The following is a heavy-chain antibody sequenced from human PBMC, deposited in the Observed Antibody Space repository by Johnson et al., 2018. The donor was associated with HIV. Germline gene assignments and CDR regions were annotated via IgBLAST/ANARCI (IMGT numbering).Heavy chain of an antibody. CDR3: AKDAPQEKAFDI. V-gene: IGHV3-30*18. D-gene: IGHD5-24*01. CDR1: GFTFSS. CDR2: ISHDGSHK. Sequence: QVQLVESGGGVVQPGRSLRLSCAASGFTFSSMHWDRQAPGKGLEWVAVISHDGSHKYYADSVKGRFSLSRDISKNTLYLQMNSLRAEDTAVYYCAKDAPQEKAFDIWGQGTMVTVSS. J-gene: IGHJ3*02.